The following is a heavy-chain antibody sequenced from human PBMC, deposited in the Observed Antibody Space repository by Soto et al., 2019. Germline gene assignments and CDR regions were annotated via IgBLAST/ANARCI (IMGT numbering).Heavy chain of an antibody. J-gene: IGHJ5*02. D-gene: IGHD1-26*01. CDR3: ARGNVQEWENWFDP. CDR2: IYYSGST. CDR1: GGSISSGDYY. Sequence: PSETLSLTCTVSGGSISSGDYYWSWIGQPPGKGLEWIGYIYYSGSTYYNPSLKSRVTISVDTSKNQFSLKLSSVTAADTAVYYCARGNVQEWENWFDPWGQGTLVTVSS. V-gene: IGHV4-30-4*01.